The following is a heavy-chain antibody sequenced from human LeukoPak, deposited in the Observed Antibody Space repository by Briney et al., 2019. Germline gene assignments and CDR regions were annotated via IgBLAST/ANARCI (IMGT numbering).Heavy chain of an antibody. CDR3: ARASSGGSGWDPDY. CDR2: IWYDGSNK. J-gene: IGHJ4*02. Sequence: PGRSLRLSCAASGFTFSNYGMHWVRQAPGKGLEWVAVIWYDGSNKYYADSVKGRFTISRDNSKNTLYLQMNSLRAEGTAVYYCARASSGGSGWDPDYWGQGTLVTVSS. V-gene: IGHV3-33*01. D-gene: IGHD6-19*01. CDR1: GFTFSNYG.